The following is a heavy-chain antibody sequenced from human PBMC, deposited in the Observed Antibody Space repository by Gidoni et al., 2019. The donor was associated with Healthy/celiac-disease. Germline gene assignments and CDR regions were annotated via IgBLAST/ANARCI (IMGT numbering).Heavy chain of an antibody. D-gene: IGHD6-13*01. Sequence: QVQLVESGGGVVQPGRSLRLSCAASGFTFSSYGMHWVRQAPGKGLGWVAVISYDGSNKYYADSVKGRFTISRENSKNTLYLQMNSLRAEDTAVYYCAKDQKGSWYGWGDYWGQGTLVTVSS. CDR2: ISYDGSNK. CDR1: GFTFSSYG. V-gene: IGHV3-30*18. J-gene: IGHJ4*02. CDR3: AKDQKGSWYGWGDY.